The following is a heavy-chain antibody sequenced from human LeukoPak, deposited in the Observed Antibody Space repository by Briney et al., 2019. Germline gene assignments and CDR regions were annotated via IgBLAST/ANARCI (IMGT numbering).Heavy chain of an antibody. CDR2: ISSSGSTI. J-gene: IGHJ5*02. V-gene: IGHV3-48*03. CDR3: ARGYGYSSWFDP. D-gene: IGHD5-18*01. CDR1: GFTFSSYE. Sequence: PGGSLRLSCAASGFTFSSYEMNWVRQAPGKGLEWVSYISSSGSTIYYADSVKGRFTISRDNAKKSLYLQINSLRAEDTAVYYCARGYGYSSWFDPWGQGTLVTVSS.